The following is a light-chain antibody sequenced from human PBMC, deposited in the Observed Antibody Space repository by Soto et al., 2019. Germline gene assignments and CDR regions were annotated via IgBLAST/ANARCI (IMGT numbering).Light chain of an antibody. Sequence: DVQMTQSPSSVSSSVGYIITISWRSSQCINNWLAWYQQKPGKAPKLLIYTASSLPSGVPSRFSGSGYGTDFTLTISSLQPEDFATYYCQQADSFPLTFGGGTKVDIK. CDR1: QCINNW. CDR3: QQADSFPLT. V-gene: IGKV1-12*01. J-gene: IGKJ4*01. CDR2: TAS.